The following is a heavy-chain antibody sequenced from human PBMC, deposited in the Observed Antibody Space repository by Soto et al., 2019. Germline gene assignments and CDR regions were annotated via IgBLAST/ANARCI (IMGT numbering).Heavy chain of an antibody. CDR1: GYSFTSNW. V-gene: IGHV5-51*01. J-gene: IGHJ4*02. Sequence: PGESLKIPCQGSGYSFTSNWIGWVRQMPGKGLEWMGIINPADSDIKYSPSFQGQVTISADKSIGTAYLQWSSLKASDTAMYYCARHQRDDASRKIDCWGQGTLVTVSS. CDR2: INPADSDI. CDR3: ARHQRDDASRKIDC. D-gene: IGHD3-16*01.